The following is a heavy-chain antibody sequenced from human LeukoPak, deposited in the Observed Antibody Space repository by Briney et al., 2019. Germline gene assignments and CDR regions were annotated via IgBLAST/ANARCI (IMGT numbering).Heavy chain of an antibody. D-gene: IGHD2-15*01. J-gene: IGHJ4*02. CDR1: GGSMSSSSYY. CDR3: ARHWAVGGRELDY. V-gene: IGHV4-39*01. CDR2: MFTSGST. Sequence: SETLSLPCTVSGGSMSSSSYYWGWIRQPPGKGLEWIGSMFTSGSTYDNPSLKSRDTISLDTSRNQFSLKLTSVTAADTAVYYCARHWAVGGRELDYWGQGILVTVSS.